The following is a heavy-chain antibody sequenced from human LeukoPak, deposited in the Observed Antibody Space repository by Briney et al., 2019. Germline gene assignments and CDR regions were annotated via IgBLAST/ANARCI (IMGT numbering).Heavy chain of an antibody. V-gene: IGHV1-8*01. CDR3: ARGYSYGTFDY. D-gene: IGHD5-18*01. CDR2: MNPNSGNT. CDR1: GYTFTSYD. Sequence: VASVKVSCKASGYTFTSYDINWVRQATGQGLEWMGWMNPNSGNTGYAQKFQGRVTMTRDTSTSTVYMELSSLRSEDTAVYYCARGYSYGTFDYWGQGTLVTVSS. J-gene: IGHJ4*02.